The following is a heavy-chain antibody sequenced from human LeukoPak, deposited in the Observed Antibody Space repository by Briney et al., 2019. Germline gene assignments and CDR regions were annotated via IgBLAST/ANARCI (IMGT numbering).Heavy chain of an antibody. J-gene: IGHJ5*02. V-gene: IGHV4-59*01. Sequence: SETLSLTCTVSGGSISHYYWSWIRQRPGKGLEWIGYIYYSGTTNYNPSLKSRVTISVDTSKNQFSLKLNSVTAADTAVYYCARDRGYCSGGSCYQLGWFDPWGQGTLVTVSS. CDR3: ARDRGYCSGGSCYQLGWFDP. D-gene: IGHD2-15*01. CDR1: GGSISHYY. CDR2: IYYSGTT.